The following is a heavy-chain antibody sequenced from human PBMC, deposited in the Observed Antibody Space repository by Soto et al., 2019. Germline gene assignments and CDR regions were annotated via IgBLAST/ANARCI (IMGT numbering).Heavy chain of an antibody. V-gene: IGHV4-34*01. J-gene: IGHJ5*01. CDR2: INHRGGT. Sequence: QLQLRQGGAGLLKPSETLSLTCAVYGGSFSDCHWTWIRQPPGRGLEGMGEINHRGGTNWYPALKSRLTISENTSTGQCSLKRSSVTAAYAAVYSCARMVGPYEAGHVAVGDTATTVIASSDS. CDR3: ARMVGPYEAGHVAVGDTATTVIASSDS. CDR1: GGSFSDCH. D-gene: IGHD3-10*01.